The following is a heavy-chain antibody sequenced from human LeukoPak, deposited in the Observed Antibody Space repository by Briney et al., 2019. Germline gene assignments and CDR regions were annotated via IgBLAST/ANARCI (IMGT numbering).Heavy chain of an antibody. CDR1: GGTFSSYA. V-gene: IGHV1-69*13. J-gene: IGHJ3*02. Sequence: SVKVSCKASGGTFSSYAISWVRQAPGQGFDWMGGIIPIFGTANYAQKFQGRVTITADESTSTAYMELSSLRSEDTAVYYCARDGGIAVEGAFDIWGQGTMVTVSS. CDR3: ARDGGIAVEGAFDI. D-gene: IGHD6-19*01. CDR2: IIPIFGTA.